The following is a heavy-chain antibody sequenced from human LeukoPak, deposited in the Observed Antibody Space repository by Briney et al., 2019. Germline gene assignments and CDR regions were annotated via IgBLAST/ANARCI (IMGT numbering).Heavy chain of an antibody. CDR2: INHSGDT. CDR3: VASSLFPPSY. CDR1: GGFFSDYY. V-gene: IGHV4-34*01. J-gene: IGHJ4*02. Sequence: SETLSLTCAVYGGFFSDYYWSWIRQAPGKGLEWIGEINHSGDTNYNPSLKSRVTISADTSKNQFSLNLTSVTAADTSVYFCVASSLFPPSYCVQGTLVNVCS. D-gene: IGHD2-15*01.